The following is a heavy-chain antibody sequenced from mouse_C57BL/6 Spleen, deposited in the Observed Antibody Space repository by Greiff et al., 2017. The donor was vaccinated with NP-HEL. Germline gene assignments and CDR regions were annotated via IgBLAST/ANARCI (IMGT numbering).Heavy chain of an antibody. CDR2: ISDGGSYT. D-gene: IGHD4-1*01. V-gene: IGHV5-4*01. Sequence: LVESGGGLVKPGGSLKLSCAASGFTFSSYAMSWVRQTPEKRLEWVATISDGGSYTYYPDNVKGRFTISRDNAKNNLYLQRSHLKAEDTAMYYCARDGTFDYWGQGTTLTVSS. J-gene: IGHJ2*01. CDR3: ARDGTFDY. CDR1: GFTFSSYA.